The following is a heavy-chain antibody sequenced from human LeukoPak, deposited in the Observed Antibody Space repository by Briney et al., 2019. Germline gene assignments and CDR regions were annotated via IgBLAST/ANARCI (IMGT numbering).Heavy chain of an antibody. J-gene: IGHJ4*02. CDR1: GGTFSSYA. CDR2: IIPIFGTA. D-gene: IGHD1-1*01. V-gene: IGHV1-69*01. CDR3: AREATGTMDFDY. Sequence: SVKVSCKASGGTFSSYAISWVRQAPGQGLDWMGGIIPIFGTANYAQKFQGRVPITADESTSTAYMELSSLRSEDTAVYYCAREATGTMDFDYWGQGNLVTVSS.